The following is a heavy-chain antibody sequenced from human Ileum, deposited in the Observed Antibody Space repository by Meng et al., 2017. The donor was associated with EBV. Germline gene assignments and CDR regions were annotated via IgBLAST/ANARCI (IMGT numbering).Heavy chain of an antibody. V-gene: IGHV4-30-4*01. Sequence: QVQLQESGPGLVKPSQTLSLTCAVSGVSISSGYFHWSWIRQPPGKGLEWIGHSGSTSYNPSLRSRVTISVDTSKNQFSLKVDSATAGDTAVYYCVSYAVGAGGIGYWGQGILVTVFS. CDR1: GVSISSGYFH. D-gene: IGHD1-26*01. CDR2: HSGST. J-gene: IGHJ4*02. CDR3: VSYAVGAGGIGY.